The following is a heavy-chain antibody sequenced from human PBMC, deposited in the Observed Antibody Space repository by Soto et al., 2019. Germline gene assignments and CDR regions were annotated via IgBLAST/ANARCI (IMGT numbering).Heavy chain of an antibody. J-gene: IGHJ4*02. Sequence: GSLRVACAASVFTCSIYALMWVRQSPGKGQEWVAGMTGSGGDIRYADSVKGRFTISKDNSKNTLYLQMNSLRAEDTAMYYCAKDAVYGDGLWLAANWGQGTLVTVSS. D-gene: IGHD2-21*02. CDR3: AKDAVYGDGLWLAAN. V-gene: IGHV3-23*01. CDR1: VFTCSIYA. CDR2: MTGSGGDI.